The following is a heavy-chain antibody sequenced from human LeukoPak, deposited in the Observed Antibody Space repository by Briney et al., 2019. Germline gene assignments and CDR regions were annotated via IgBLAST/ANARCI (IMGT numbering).Heavy chain of an antibody. D-gene: IGHD6-13*01. CDR1: GGTFSSYA. V-gene: IGHV1-69*06. J-gene: IGHJ5*02. CDR2: IIPIFGTA. Sequence: SVKVSCKASGGTFSSYAISWVRQAPGQGLEWMGGIIPIFGTANYAQKFQGRVTITADKSTSTAYMELSSLRSEDTAVYYCARGYSSSWYARFRWFDPWGQGTLVTVSS. CDR3: ARGYSSSWYARFRWFDP.